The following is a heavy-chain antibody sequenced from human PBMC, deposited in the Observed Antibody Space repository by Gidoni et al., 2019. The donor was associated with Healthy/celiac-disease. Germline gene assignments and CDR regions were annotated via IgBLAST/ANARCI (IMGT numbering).Heavy chain of an antibody. J-gene: IGHJ6*02. D-gene: IGHD6-6*01. CDR2: IIPIFGTA. Sequence: QVQLVQSGAEVKKPGSSVKVSCKASGGTFSSYAISWVRQAPGQGLEWMGGIIPIFGTANYAQKFQGRVTITADESTSTAYMELSSLRSEDTAVYYCARDYRREYSSPYYYGMDVWGQGTTVTVSS. CDR1: GGTFSSYA. V-gene: IGHV1-69*01. CDR3: ARDYRREYSSPYYYGMDV.